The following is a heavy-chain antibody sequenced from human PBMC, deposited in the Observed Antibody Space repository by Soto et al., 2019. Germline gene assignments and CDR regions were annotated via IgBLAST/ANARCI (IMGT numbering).Heavy chain of an antibody. D-gene: IGHD6-19*01. CDR1: GFTFSSYG. J-gene: IGHJ4*02. CDR3: ARDLPARDIAVAGKTQLFDY. V-gene: IGHV3-33*01. CDR2: IWYDGSNK. Sequence: GSLRLSCAASGFTFSSYGMHWVRQAPGKGLEWVAVIWYDGSNKYYADSVKGRFTISRDNSKNTLYLQMNSLRAEDTAVYYCARDLPARDIAVAGKTQLFDYWGQGTLVTVSS.